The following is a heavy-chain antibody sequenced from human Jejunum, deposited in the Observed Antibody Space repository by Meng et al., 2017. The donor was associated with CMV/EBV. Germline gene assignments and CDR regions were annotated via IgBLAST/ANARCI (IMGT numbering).Heavy chain of an antibody. D-gene: IGHD3-10*01. V-gene: IGHV4-30-4*08. J-gene: IGHJ4*02. CDR3: ARGGIFRGIDY. CDR1: GDSISSVDYT. Sequence: QVQLQGSCPILVKPSQTLSLTCTGFGDSISSVDYTWNCIRQSPENGLEWIGYIYYNGNAYYNPSLQSRVSISVDTSKNEFSLNLNSVTAADTALYFCARGGIFRGIDYWGQGTLVTVFS. CDR2: IYYNGNA.